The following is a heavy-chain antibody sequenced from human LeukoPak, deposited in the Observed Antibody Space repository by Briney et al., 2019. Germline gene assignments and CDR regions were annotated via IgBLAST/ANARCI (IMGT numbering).Heavy chain of an antibody. CDR1: GGSISSSSYY. CDR3: ARTTYCSSTSCYPYYYYYMDV. J-gene: IGHJ6*03. V-gene: IGHV4-39*07. Sequence: SETLSLTCTVSGGSISSSSYYWGWIRQPPGTGLEWIGSIYYSGSTYYNPSLKSRVTISVDTSKNQFSLKLSSVTAADTAVYYCARTTYCSSTSCYPYYYYYMDVWGKGTTVTVSS. CDR2: IYYSGST. D-gene: IGHD2-2*01.